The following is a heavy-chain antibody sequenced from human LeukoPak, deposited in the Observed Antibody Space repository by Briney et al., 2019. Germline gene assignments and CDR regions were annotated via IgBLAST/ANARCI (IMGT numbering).Heavy chain of an antibody. Sequence: GRSLRLSCAASGFTFSSYGMHWVRQAPGKGLEWVAVISHDGSNKYYADSVKGRFTISRDNSKNTLYLQMNSLRAEDTAVYYCARGLFYFDYWGQGTLVTVSS. CDR1: GFTFSSYG. J-gene: IGHJ4*02. CDR2: ISHDGSNK. CDR3: ARGLFYFDY. V-gene: IGHV3-30*03.